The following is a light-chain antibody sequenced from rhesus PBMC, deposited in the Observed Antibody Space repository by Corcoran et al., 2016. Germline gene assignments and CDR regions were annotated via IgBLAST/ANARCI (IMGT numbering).Light chain of an antibody. CDR1: QSVSSS. Sequence: EIVLTQSPATLSLSPGERATLSCRASQSVSSSLAWYQQKPGQVPRLLNYGASSRATGIPDRFSSSGSGTDFTLTISRLEPVDFAVYYCQQYSNWWTFGQGTKVEIK. V-gene: IGKV3-42*03. J-gene: IGKJ1*01. CDR2: GAS. CDR3: QQYSNWWT.